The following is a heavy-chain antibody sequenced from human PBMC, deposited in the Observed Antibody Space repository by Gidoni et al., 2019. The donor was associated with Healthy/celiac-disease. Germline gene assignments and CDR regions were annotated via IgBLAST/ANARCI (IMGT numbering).Heavy chain of an antibody. V-gene: IGHV3-64D*06. CDR3: VKGPYCSSTSCTYYYYYGMDV. CDR2: ISRNGGST. D-gene: IGHD2-2*01. CDR1: GFTFSRYA. Sequence: EVQLVESGGGLVQPGGSLRLSCSASGFTFSRYAMPWFRQAPGKGLEYVSAISRNGGSTYYADSVKGRFTISRDNSKNTLYLQMSSLRAEDTAVYYCVKGPYCSSTSCTYYYYYGMDVWGQGTTVTVSS. J-gene: IGHJ6*02.